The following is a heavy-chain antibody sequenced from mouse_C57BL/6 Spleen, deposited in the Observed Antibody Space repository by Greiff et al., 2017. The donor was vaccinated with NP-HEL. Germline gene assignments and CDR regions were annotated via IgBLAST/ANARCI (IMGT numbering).Heavy chain of an antibody. CDR2: INSDGSST. J-gene: IGHJ2*01. D-gene: IGHD2-2*01. CDR1: GFTFSDYY. V-gene: IGHV5-16*01. CDR3: ARDEGWFRFDY. Sequence: EVKLVESEGGLVQPGSSMKLSCTASGFTFSDYYMAWVRQVPEKGLEWVANINSDGSSTYYLDSLKSRFIISRDNAKNILYMQMSSLKSEDTATDYCARDEGWFRFDYWGKGTTLTVSS.